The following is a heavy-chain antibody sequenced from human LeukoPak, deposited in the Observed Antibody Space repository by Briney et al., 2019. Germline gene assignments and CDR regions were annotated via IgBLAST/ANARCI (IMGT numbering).Heavy chain of an antibody. V-gene: IGHV3-74*01. J-gene: IGHJ6*02. Sequence: GGSLRLSCASSGFTFSSYWMHWVRQAPGKGLVWVSRINSDGSSTSYADSVKGRFTISRDNAKNTLYLQMNSLRAEDTAVYYCARASGSGSYYLPGNYYYGMDVWGQGTTVTVSS. D-gene: IGHD3-10*01. CDR2: INSDGSST. CDR1: GFTFSSYW. CDR3: ARASGSGSYYLPGNYYYGMDV.